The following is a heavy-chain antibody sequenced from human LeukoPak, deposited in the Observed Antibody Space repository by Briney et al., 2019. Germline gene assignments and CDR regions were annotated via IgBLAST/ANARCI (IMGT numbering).Heavy chain of an antibody. V-gene: IGHV4-30-4*08. CDR2: IYYSGST. CDR1: GGSISSGDYY. D-gene: IGHD2-2*02. CDR3: ARYCSSTSCYTNFDY. J-gene: IGHJ4*02. Sequence: PSQTLSLTXTVSGGSISSGDYYWSWIRQPPGKGLEWIGYIYYSGSTYYNPSLKSRVTISVDTSKNQFSLKLSSVTAADTAVYYCARYCSSTSCYTNFDYWGQGTLVTVSS.